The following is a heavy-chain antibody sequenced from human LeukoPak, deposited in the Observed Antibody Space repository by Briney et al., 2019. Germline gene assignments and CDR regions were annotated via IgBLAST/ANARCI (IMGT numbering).Heavy chain of an antibody. V-gene: IGHV4-59*08. CDR2: IYYSGST. Sequence: SETLSLTCTVSGGSISSYYWSWIRQPPGKGLEWIGYIYYSGSTNYNPSLKSRVTISVDTSKNQLSLKLSSVTAADTAVYYCARPVGYSSGWYAFDIWGQGTMVTVSS. CDR3: ARPVGYSSGWYAFDI. D-gene: IGHD6-19*01. CDR1: GGSISSYY. J-gene: IGHJ3*02.